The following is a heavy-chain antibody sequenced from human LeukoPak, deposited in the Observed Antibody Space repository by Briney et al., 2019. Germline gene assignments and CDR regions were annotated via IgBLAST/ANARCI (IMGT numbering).Heavy chain of an antibody. J-gene: IGHJ4*02. CDR3: ASHNPETSIVATISVPFDY. CDR1: GGTFSSYA. CDR2: IIPILGIA. D-gene: IGHD5-12*01. V-gene: IGHV1-69*04. Sequence: EASVKVSCKASGGTFSSYAISWVRQAPGQGLEWMGRIIPILGIANYAQKFQGRVTITADKSTSTAYMELSSLRSEDTAVYYCASHNPETSIVATISVPFDYWGQGTLVTVSS.